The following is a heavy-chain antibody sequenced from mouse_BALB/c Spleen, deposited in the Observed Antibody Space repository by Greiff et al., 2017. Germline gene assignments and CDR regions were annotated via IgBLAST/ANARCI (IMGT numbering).Heavy chain of an antibody. D-gene: IGHD2-10*01. J-gene: IGHJ4*01. CDR2: INPSNGRT. CDR1: GYTFTSYW. V-gene: IGHV1S81*02. Sequence: VQLQQPGAELVKPGASVKLSCKASGYTFTSYWMHWVKQRPGQGLEWIGEINPSNGRTNYNEKFKSKATLTVDKSSSTAYMQLSSLTSEDSAVYYCATYYGNYGTMDYWGQGTSVTVSS. CDR3: ATYYGNYGTMDY.